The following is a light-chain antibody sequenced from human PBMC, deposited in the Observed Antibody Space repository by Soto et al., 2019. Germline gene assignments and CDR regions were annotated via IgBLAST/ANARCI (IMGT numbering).Light chain of an antibody. CDR3: SSYVGTNSYV. Sequence: QSALTQPTSASGSPGQSVTISFTGTSSDVGGYNYVSWYQHHPGKAPKLIIYEVYKRPSGVPDRFSGSKSGNTAALTVSGLQAEDEADYYCSSYVGTNSYVFGTGTKVTVL. J-gene: IGLJ1*01. CDR1: SSDVGGYNY. CDR2: EVY. V-gene: IGLV2-8*01.